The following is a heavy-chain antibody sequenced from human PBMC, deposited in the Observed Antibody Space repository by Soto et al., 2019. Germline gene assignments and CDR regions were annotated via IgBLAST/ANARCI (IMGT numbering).Heavy chain of an antibody. CDR2: IYYNGST. V-gene: IGHV4-59*01. J-gene: IGHJ6*03. CDR1: GASISSYY. D-gene: IGHD3-10*01. CDR3: ARVWFGGTYYYHYYMDV. Sequence: SETLSLTCTVSGASISSYYWSWIRQPPGKGLEWIGDIYYNGSTNYNPSLKSRVTISVDTSKNQFSLKLTSVTAADTAVYYCARVWFGGTYYYHYYMDVWGKGTTVTVSS.